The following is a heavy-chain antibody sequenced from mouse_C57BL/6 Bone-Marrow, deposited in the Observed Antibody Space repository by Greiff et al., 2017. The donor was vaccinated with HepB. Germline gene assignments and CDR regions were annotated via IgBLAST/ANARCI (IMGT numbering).Heavy chain of an antibody. CDR2: IYPGGGYT. Sequence: VKLVESGAELVRPGTSVKMSCKASGYTFTNYWIGWAKQRPGHGLEWIGDIYPGGGYTNYNEKFKGKATLTADKSSSTAYMQFSSLTSEDSAIYYCARGNGNGFAYWGQGTLVTVSA. J-gene: IGHJ3*01. CDR3: ARGNGNGFAY. D-gene: IGHD2-1*01. CDR1: GYTFTNYW. V-gene: IGHV1-63*01.